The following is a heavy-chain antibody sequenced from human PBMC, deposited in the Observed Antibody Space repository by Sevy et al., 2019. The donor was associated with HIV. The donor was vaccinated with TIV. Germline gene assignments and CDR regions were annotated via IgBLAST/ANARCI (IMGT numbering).Heavy chain of an antibody. CDR1: GFTFSSYW. J-gene: IGHJ4*02. CDR3: EGGYYYDSSGYLGY. CDR2: IKQDGSEK. D-gene: IGHD3-22*01. Sequence: GGSVRLSCAASGFTFSSYWMNWVRQAPGKGLEWVANIKQDGSEKYYVDSVKGRFTISRDNAKNSLYLQMNSLRAEDTAVYYCEGGYYYDSSGYLGYWGQGTLVTVSS. V-gene: IGHV3-7*01.